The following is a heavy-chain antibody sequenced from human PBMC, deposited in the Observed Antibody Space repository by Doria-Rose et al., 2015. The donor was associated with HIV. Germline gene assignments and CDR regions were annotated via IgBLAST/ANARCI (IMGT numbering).Heavy chain of an antibody. CDR2: IFSDDER. J-gene: IGHJ4*02. Sequence: QESGPALVKPTETLTLTCTVSGVSLSSPGMGVSWIRQPPGNALEWLANIFSDDERSYKTSLKSRLTISRGTSKSQVVLTMTDMDPVDTATYYCARIKSSRWYHKYYFDFWGQGTLVIVSA. V-gene: IGHV2-26*01. CDR3: ARIKSSRWYHKYYFDF. CDR1: GVSLSSPGMG. D-gene: IGHD6-13*01.